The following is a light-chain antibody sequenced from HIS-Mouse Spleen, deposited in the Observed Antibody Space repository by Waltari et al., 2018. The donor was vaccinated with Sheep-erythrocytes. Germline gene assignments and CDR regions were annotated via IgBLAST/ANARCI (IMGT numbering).Light chain of an antibody. CDR2: GAS. V-gene: IGKV3-15*01. CDR1: QSVSSN. J-gene: IGKJ2*01. Sequence: EIVMTQSPATLSVSPGERATLSCRASQSVSSNLAWYQQKPGQATRLLIYGASTRATGIPARFSGSGCGTEFTLTISSMQSEAFAVYYCQQYNNWPPPYTFGQGTKLEIK. CDR3: QQYNNWPPPYT.